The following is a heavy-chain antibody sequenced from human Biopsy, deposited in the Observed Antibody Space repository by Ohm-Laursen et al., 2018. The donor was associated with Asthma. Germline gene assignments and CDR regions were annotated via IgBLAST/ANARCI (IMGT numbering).Heavy chain of an antibody. D-gene: IGHD6-13*01. V-gene: IGHV3-30*18. CDR1: GFNFHNYG. CDR2: ILFDGRKI. J-gene: IGHJ4*02. CDR3: AKDRVAGRSYYFDY. Sequence: SLRLSCAASGFNFHNYGMNWVRRAPGKGLEWVAQILFDGRKINYPDSVKGRSTISRDNSKNMVYLQMNSLGPEDTAVYYCAKDRVAGRSYYFDYWGQGSLVSVSS.